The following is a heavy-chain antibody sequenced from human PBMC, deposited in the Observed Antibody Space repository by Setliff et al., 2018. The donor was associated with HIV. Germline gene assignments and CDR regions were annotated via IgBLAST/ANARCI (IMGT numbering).Heavy chain of an antibody. CDR3: ARHGTWNSQRFHFDY. CDR2: IYSTDTT. CDR1: GDSINTPFW. Sequence: SETLSLTYTVSGDSINTPFWWSWIRQPAGKGLEWIGSIYSTDTTNHNPSLESRVTISVDKSKNQFSLKLNSVTAADTAVYYCARHGTWNSQRFHFDYWGQGTPVTVSS. J-gene: IGHJ4*02. D-gene: IGHD1-7*01. V-gene: IGHV4-4*09.